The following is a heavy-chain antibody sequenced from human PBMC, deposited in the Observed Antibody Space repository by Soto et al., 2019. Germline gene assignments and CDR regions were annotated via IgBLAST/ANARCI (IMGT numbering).Heavy chain of an antibody. V-gene: IGHV4-31*03. CDR1: GDSISRGGYY. CDR3: ARHGPGAYGLGWFYP. J-gene: IGHJ5*02. CDR2: IYHSGST. Sequence: QVQLQESGPGLVKPSQTLSLTCTVSGDSISRGGYYWNWIRQHPRKGLEWIGYIYHSGSTNYNPFLTRRVTTSVVTSKYQLSLELSSVTAADTAIYYCARHGPGAYGLGWFYPWCQGILVTVSS. D-gene: IGHD2-21*01.